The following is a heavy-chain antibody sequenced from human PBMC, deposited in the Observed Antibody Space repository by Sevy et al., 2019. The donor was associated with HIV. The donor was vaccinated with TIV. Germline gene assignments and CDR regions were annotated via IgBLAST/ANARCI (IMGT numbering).Heavy chain of an antibody. D-gene: IGHD3-10*01. J-gene: IGHJ4*02. Sequence: GGSLRLSCAASGFTFSNAWMSWVRQAPGKGLEWVGRIKSKTDGGIIDYAAPVKGRFSISRDDSKNTLYLQMNSLKIEDTAVYYCASRHYYGSGSYPDSWGQGILVTVSS. CDR3: ASRHYYGSGSYPDS. CDR2: IKSKTDGGII. V-gene: IGHV3-15*01. CDR1: GFTFSNAW.